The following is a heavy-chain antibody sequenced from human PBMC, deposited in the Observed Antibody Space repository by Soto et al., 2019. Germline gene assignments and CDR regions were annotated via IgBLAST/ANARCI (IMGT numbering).Heavy chain of an antibody. V-gene: IGHV3-21*01. J-gene: IGHJ3*02. D-gene: IGHD3-22*01. Sequence: GGSLRLSCAASGFTFSSYSMNWVRQAPGKGLEWVSSISSSSSYIYYADSVKGRFTISRDNAKNSLYLQMNSLRAEDTAVYYCARDRNYYDSSGYPDAFDIWGQGTMGTVS. CDR3: ARDRNYYDSSGYPDAFDI. CDR2: ISSSSSYI. CDR1: GFTFSSYS.